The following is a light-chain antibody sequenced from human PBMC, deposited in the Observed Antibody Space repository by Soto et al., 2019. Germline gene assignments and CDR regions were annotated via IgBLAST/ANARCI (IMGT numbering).Light chain of an antibody. CDR3: QQYGSSPYT. J-gene: IGKJ2*01. V-gene: IGKV3-20*01. CDR1: QSVSSSY. Sequence: EIVLTQSPGTLSLSPGERATLSCRASQSVSSSYLAWYQQKPGQAPRLLIYGASSRATGIPDRFSGSRSGTDFTLTISRLEPEDFAVYYCQQYGSSPYTFGKGTKLESK. CDR2: GAS.